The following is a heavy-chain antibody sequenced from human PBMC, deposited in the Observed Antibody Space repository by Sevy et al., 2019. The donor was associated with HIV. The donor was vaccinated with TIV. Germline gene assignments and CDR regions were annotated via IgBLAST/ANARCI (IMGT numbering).Heavy chain of an antibody. D-gene: IGHD4-17*01. Sequence: SETLSLTCIVSGASIGSYYWSWIRQPPGKGLEWLGYVPERGVTKYNPSLNGRITMSVDSSKNQVSLNMTSVTTGDTAVYFCARDPAGDYGYWGRGTLVTVSS. V-gene: IGHV4-59*01. CDR1: GASIGSYY. CDR2: VPERGVT. CDR3: ARDPAGDYGY. J-gene: IGHJ4*02.